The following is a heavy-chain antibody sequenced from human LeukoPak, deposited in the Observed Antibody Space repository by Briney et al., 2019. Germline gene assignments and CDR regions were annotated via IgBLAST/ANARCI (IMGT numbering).Heavy chain of an antibody. Sequence: SGGSLRLSCAASGFTFSSYWMHWVRQVPGKGLVWVARINPGGSSITYADSVKGRFTISRDNAKNTLYLQMDSLRADETGVYYCARSSQADDYWGQGTLVTVSS. D-gene: IGHD6-13*01. CDR1: GFTFSSYW. J-gene: IGHJ4*02. V-gene: IGHV3-74*01. CDR2: INPGGSSI. CDR3: ARSSQADDY.